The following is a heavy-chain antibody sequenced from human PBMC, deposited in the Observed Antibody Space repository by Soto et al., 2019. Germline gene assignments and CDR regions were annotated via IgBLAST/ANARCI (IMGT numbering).Heavy chain of an antibody. J-gene: IGHJ5*02. CDR2: IYPGDSDT. Sequence: GESLKISCKGSGYTFSDYWVGWVRQMPGKGPEWMGIIYPGDSDTRYSPSFQGQVIISADKSISTAYLQWSSLKASDTAIYYCARRGTREWFDPWGQGTLVTVSS. CDR3: ARRGTREWFDP. D-gene: IGHD1-26*01. CDR1: GYTFSDYW. V-gene: IGHV5-51*01.